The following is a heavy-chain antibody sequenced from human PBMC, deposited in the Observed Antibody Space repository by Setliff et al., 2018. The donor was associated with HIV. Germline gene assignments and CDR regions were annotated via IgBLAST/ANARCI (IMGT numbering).Heavy chain of an antibody. J-gene: IGHJ3*02. D-gene: IGHD3-9*01. CDR1: GYSFTSNW. CDR2: IDPRDSET. Sequence: GESLKISCKGSGYSFTSNWIGWVRQVPGKGLEWMGIIDPRDSETRYRPSFQGQVTVSADKSINTAYLQWSSLKASDTAMYYCAKGGGLSFRYHDWFVKIWGQGTLVTVSS. CDR3: AKGGGLSFRYHDWFVKI. V-gene: IGHV5-51*01.